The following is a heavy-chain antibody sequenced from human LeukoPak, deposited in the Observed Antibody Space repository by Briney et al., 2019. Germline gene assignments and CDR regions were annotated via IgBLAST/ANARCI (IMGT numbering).Heavy chain of an antibody. CDR1: GCRFTSYW. J-gene: IGHJ6*03. V-gene: IGHV5-51*01. Sequence: GESLKISCKGSGCRFTSYWTAWVRQMPGKGLEWMGIINPGDSHTTYSPSFRGQVTISADESITTAYLQWSGLKASDTAMYYCARGPSYYYMDVWGKGTTVTVSS. CDR2: INPGDSHT. CDR3: ARGPSYYYMDV.